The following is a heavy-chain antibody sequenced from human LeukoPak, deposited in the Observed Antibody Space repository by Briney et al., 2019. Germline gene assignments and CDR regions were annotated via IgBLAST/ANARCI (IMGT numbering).Heavy chain of an antibody. CDR3: ARGGEMFFGLNWFDP. D-gene: IGHD3/OR15-3a*01. CDR2: INHSGST. V-gene: IGHV4-34*01. J-gene: IGHJ5*02. CDR1: GGSFSGYY. Sequence: SETLSLTCAVYGGSFSGYYWSWIRQPPGKGLEWIGEINHSGSTNYNPSLKSRVTISVDTSKNQFSLKLSSVTAADTAVYYCARGGEMFFGLNWFDPWGQGTLATVSS.